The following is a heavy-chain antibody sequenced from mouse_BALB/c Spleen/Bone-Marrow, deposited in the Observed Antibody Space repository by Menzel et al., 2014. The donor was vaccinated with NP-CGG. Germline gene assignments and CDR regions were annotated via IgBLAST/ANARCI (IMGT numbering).Heavy chain of an antibody. D-gene: IGHD2-4*01. CDR1: GYTFTDYN. Sequence: VQLQQSGPELVKPGASVKISCKASGYTFTDYNMHWVKQSHGKSLEWIGYIYPYNGGTGYNQKFKSKATLTVDNSSSTAYMELRSLTSEDSAAYYCARSEGYDYDWFAYWGQGTLVTVSA. CDR3: ARSEGYDYDWFAY. J-gene: IGHJ3*01. CDR2: IYPYNGGT. V-gene: IGHV1S29*02.